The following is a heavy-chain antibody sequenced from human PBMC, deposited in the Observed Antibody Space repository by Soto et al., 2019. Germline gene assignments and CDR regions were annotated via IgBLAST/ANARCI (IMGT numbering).Heavy chain of an antibody. CDR2: IYYSGST. V-gene: IGHV4-31*03. CDR1: GGSISSGGYY. CDR3: ARDLEWLAPPGAFDI. Sequence: SETLSLTCTVSGGSISSGGYYWSWIRQHPGKGLEWIGYIYYSGSTYYNPSLKSRVTISVDTSKNQFSLKLSSVTAADTAVYYCARDLEWLAPPGAFDIWGQGTMVTVSS. J-gene: IGHJ3*02. D-gene: IGHD6-19*01.